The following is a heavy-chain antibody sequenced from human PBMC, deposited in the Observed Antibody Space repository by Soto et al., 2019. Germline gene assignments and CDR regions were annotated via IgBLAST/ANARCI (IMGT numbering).Heavy chain of an antibody. CDR1: GFTFSNAW. CDR2: IKSKTDGGTT. V-gene: IGHV3-15*01. Sequence: PGGAQRLSCADSGFTFSNAWMSWVRQAPGKGLEWVGRIKSKTDGGTTDYAAPVKGRFTISRDDSKNTLYLQMNSLKTEDTAVYYCTTARPLYYDILTGPDPVGGDYWGQGTLVTVSS. CDR3: TTARPLYYDILTGPDPVGGDY. D-gene: IGHD3-9*01. J-gene: IGHJ4*02.